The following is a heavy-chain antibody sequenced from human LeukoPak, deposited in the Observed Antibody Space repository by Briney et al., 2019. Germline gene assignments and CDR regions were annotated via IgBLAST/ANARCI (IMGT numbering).Heavy chain of an antibody. CDR3: ARDPRGPDY. CDR2: ISPSGSTM. J-gene: IGHJ4*02. CDR1: GFSFSRYE. Sequence: PGGSLRLSCGVSGFSFSRYEMSWVRQAPGKGLEWISFISPSGSTMYYVDSVKGRFIISRDNAKDSLYLQMNSLRVEDTAVYYCARDPRGPDYWGQGTLVTVSS. V-gene: IGHV3-48*03.